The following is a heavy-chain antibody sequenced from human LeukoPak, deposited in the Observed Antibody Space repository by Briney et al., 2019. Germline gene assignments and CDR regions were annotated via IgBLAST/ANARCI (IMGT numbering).Heavy chain of an antibody. CDR3: ATTQPHSSGWHD. J-gene: IGHJ4*02. D-gene: IGHD6-19*01. V-gene: IGHV1-24*01. CDR2: FDPEDGET. Sequence: GASVKVSCKVSGYTLTELSMHRVRQAPGKGLEWMGGFDPEDGETIYAQKFQGRVTMTEDTSTDTAYMELSSLRSEDTAVYYCATTQPHSSGWHDWGQGTLVTVS. CDR1: GYTLTELS.